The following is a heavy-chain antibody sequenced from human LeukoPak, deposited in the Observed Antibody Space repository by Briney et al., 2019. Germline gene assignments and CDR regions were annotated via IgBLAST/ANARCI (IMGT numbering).Heavy chain of an antibody. CDR3: AKDLAGSGSYSFDY. D-gene: IGHD1-26*01. V-gene: IGHV3-23*01. CDR1: GFTFSRHW. Sequence: GGSLRLSCAASGFTFSRHWMSWVRQAPGGGLEWVSANSGSGGSTYYADSVKGRFTISRDNSKNTLYLQMNSLRPEDTAVYYCAKDLAGSGSYSFDYWGQGTLVTVSS. J-gene: IGHJ4*02. CDR2: NSGSGGST.